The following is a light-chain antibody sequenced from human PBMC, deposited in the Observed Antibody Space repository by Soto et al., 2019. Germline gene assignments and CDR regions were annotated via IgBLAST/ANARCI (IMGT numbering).Light chain of an antibody. CDR1: SSDVGGYNY. J-gene: IGLJ3*02. CDR3: SSYTNRNTVV. Sequence: QSVLTQPASVSGSPGQSITIFCTGTSSDVGGYNYVSWYQQRPGKPPKLMIYDVTNRPSGVSNRFSGSKSGSTASLTISGLQAEDEGDYYCSSYTNRNTVVVGGGTKLTVL. V-gene: IGLV2-14*03. CDR2: DVT.